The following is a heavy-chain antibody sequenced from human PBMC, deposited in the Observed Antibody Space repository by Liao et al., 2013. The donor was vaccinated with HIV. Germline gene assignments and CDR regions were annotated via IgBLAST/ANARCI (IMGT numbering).Heavy chain of an antibody. CDR1: GGSISSGSSY. V-gene: IGHV4-61*02. J-gene: IGHJ5*02. Sequence: QVQLQESGPGLVKPSQTLSLTCTVSGGSISSGSSYWSWIRQSAGKGLEWIGRIYTSGSTTYNPSLKSRVTISLDTSKNQFSLKLTSVTAADTAVYYCARALPAKGGSGFFVAFDPWGQGNLVTVSS. D-gene: IGHD2-21*01. CDR3: ARALPAKGGSGFFVAFDP. CDR2: IYTSGST.